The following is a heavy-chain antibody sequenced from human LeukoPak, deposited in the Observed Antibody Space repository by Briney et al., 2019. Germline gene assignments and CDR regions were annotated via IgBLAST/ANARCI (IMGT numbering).Heavy chain of an antibody. J-gene: IGHJ4*02. CDR1: GFTFSNYG. D-gene: IGHD6-13*01. CDR3: ARDRYVYSSRWNRNFAY. CDR2: IWYDGSNK. Sequence: GGSLRLSCAASGFTFSNYGMHWVRQAPGKGLEWVAIIWYDGSNKYYADSVKGRFTISRDNSKNTLYLQMNSLRAEDTAVYYCARDRYVYSSRWNRNFAYWGQGTLVTVSA. V-gene: IGHV3-33*01.